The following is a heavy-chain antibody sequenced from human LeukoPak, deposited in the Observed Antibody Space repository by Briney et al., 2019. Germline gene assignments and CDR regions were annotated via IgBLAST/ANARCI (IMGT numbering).Heavy chain of an antibody. CDR2: ISGDGGSS. CDR1: GFTFRNYG. D-gene: IGHD4-17*01. V-gene: IGHV3-43*02. CDR3: AKPTAMTTPDYFNS. J-gene: IGHJ4*02. Sequence: GGSLRLSCAASGFTFRNYGMHWGRQGPGQGLEWVSIISGDGGSSDYTGSVKGRFTISRDNSKNSLYLQMDNLRAEDSAFYYCAKPTAMTTPDYFNSWGQGTLVTVSS.